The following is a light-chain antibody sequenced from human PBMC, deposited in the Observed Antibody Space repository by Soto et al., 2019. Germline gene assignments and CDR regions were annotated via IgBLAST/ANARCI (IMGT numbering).Light chain of an antibody. CDR1: QSISSW. CDR3: QQYDSYPFT. Sequence: DIQMTQSPSTLSASVGDRVTITCRASQSISSWLAWYQQKPGKAPKLLIYDASSLESGVPSRFSGSGSGTEFTLTMSSLQPDDFATYYCQQYDSYPFTFGPGTKVDIK. V-gene: IGKV1-5*01. J-gene: IGKJ3*01. CDR2: DAS.